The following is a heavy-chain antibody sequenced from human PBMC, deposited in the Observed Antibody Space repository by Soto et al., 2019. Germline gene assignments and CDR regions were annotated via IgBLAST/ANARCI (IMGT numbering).Heavy chain of an antibody. CDR1: GLTFGSYI. V-gene: IGHV3-48*02. CDR3: ARDMDYSNYVGGA. D-gene: IGHD4-4*01. Sequence: PGGSLRLSCAASGLTFGSYIMNWVRQAPGKGLEWISYISTRGNVIKYADSVKGRFTVSRDNAKSSLYLQMNSLRHEDTATYYCARDMDYSNYVGGAWGQGTLVTVSS. CDR2: ISTRGNVI. J-gene: IGHJ4*02.